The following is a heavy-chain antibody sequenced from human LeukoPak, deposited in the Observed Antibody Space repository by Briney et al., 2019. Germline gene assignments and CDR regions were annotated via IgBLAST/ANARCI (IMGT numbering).Heavy chain of an antibody. V-gene: IGHV4-39*07. CDR3: ARTRPYYYDSSGYKGDAFDI. CDR1: GGSIRSSYYY. J-gene: IGHJ3*02. CDR2: IYDSGST. Sequence: SETLSLTCTVSGGSIRSSYYYWGWIRQPPGKGLEWIGSIYDSGSTYYNPSLKSRVTISVDKSKNQFSLKLSSVTAADTAVYYCARTRPYYYDSSGYKGDAFDIWGQGTMVTVSS. D-gene: IGHD3-22*01.